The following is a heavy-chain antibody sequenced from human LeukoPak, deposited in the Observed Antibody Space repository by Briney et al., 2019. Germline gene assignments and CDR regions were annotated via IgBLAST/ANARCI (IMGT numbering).Heavy chain of an antibody. J-gene: IGHJ4*02. CDR3: ARRGGSSSRRSPIDY. V-gene: IGHV3-7*01. Sequence: GGSLRLSCTASGFTFSDYWMTWVRQAPGKGPEWVANIKQDGSQRYYVDSVRGRLTISRDNAKNSLFLQMNGLRAEDTAVYYCARRGGSSSRRSPIDYWGQGTLVTVSS. D-gene: IGHD6-6*01. CDR2: IKQDGSQR. CDR1: GFTFSDYW.